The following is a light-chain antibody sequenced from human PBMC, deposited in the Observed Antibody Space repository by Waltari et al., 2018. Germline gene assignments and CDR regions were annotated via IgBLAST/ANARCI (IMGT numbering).Light chain of an antibody. CDR1: QGITNS. V-gene: IGKV1-NL1*01. CDR2: AAS. CDR3: QQYYTPPWT. J-gene: IGKJ1*01. Sequence: DIQMTQSPSSLFPSVGDRVTITCRASQGITNSLAWYQQKPGKAPKLLLYAASRLESGVPSRFSGSGSGTDYTLTISSLQPEDFATYFCQQYYTPPWTFGQGTKVEIK.